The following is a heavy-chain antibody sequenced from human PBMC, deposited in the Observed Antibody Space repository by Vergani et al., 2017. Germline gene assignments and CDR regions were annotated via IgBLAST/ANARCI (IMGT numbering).Heavy chain of an antibody. CDR2: INPSGGST. J-gene: IGHJ4*02. D-gene: IGHD3-10*01. CDR3: ARDPGVRGVIGVVDY. CDR1: GSTFTSYY. V-gene: IGHV1-46*01. Sequence: QVQLVQSGAEVKKPGASVKVSCKASGSTFTSYYMHWVRQAPGQGLEWMGIINPSGGSTSYAQKFQGRVTMTRDTSTSTVYMELSSLRSEDTAVYYCARDPGVRGVIGVVDYWGQGTLVTVSS.